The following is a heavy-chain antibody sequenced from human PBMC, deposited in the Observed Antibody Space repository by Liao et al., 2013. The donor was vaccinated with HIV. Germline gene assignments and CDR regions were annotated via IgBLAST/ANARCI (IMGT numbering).Heavy chain of an antibody. D-gene: IGHD3-3*01. CDR1: GGSISSSSYF. CDR3: ASALGSGFYSYFDS. CDR2: IAYTGST. Sequence: QVQLQESGSGLVKPSETLSLTCSVGGSISSSSYFWGWIRQPPGKGLEWVGSIAYTGSTYHNPSLKGRLTLSVDTSKDQFSLKLRSLTVADTAVYYCASALGSGFYSYFDSWGQGALVTVS. J-gene: IGHJ4*02. V-gene: IGHV4-39*07.